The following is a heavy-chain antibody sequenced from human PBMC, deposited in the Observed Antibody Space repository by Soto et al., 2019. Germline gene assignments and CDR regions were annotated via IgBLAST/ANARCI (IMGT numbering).Heavy chain of an antibody. Sequence: HVQLQESGPGLVKPSQTLSLTCTVSVGSISSGGYYWSWIRQRPGKGREWIVYIYYTGTTYYNPSLRCRLSISVRTSKCLFSLKLTSVTAADTAVYYGARDSTAYSGYDPQYGYGMDVWGQGTTVTVSS. CDR1: VGSISSGGYY. CDR2: IYYTGTT. D-gene: IGHD5-12*01. V-gene: IGHV4-31*03. J-gene: IGHJ6*02. CDR3: ARDSTAYSGYDPQYGYGMDV.